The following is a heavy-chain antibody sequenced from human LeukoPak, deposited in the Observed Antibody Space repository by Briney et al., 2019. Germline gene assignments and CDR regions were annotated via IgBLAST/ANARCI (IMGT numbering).Heavy chain of an antibody. Sequence: AGVSLRLSCVASGFSFDSYWMNWVRQAPGRGLEWVANINHDATEKYCVDSVKGRFTISRDNAKKSLYLQMNRLRADDTAVYHCARVRSAAAGPLDYWGQGTLVTVSS. CDR2: INHDATEK. J-gene: IGHJ4*02. CDR1: GFSFDSYW. V-gene: IGHV3-7*01. CDR3: ARVRSAAAGPLDY. D-gene: IGHD6-13*01.